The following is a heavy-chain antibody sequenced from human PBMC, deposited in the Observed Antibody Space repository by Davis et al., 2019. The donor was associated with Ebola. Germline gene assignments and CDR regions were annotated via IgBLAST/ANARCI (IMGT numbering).Heavy chain of an antibody. CDR3: NGGGDPGMDV. V-gene: IGHV4-61*01. CDR1: GGSVSSGSYY. J-gene: IGHJ6*02. CDR2: IYYSGST. D-gene: IGHD2-21*01. Sequence: SETLSLTCTVSGGSVSSGSYYWSWIRQPPEKGLEWVGYIYYSGSTNCNPSLKSRVTISVDTSKNQFSLKLSSVTAADTAVYYCNGGGDPGMDVWGQGTTVTVSS.